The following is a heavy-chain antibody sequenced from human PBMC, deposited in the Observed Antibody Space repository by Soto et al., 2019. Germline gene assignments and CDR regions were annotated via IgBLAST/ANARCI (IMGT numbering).Heavy chain of an antibody. D-gene: IGHD3-16*01. Sequence: SETLSPTCTVSGDSMSSNYWSRPRQPPGKGLEWIGYIYYGGATSYNPSLKSRVAISVDTSRNQIYLNVRSVTATDTAVYYCARVMGDWGTYYYYGMDVWGQGTTVTVSS. CDR1: GDSMSSNY. CDR2: IYYGGAT. V-gene: IGHV4-59*01. J-gene: IGHJ6*02. CDR3: ARVMGDWGTYYYYGMDV.